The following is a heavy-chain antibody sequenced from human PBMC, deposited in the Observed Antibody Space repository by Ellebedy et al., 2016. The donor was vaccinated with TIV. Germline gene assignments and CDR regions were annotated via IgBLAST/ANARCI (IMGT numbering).Heavy chain of an antibody. J-gene: IGHJ4*02. CDR3: ARPGVRLYAVYFDY. CDR2: IYYTGGT. CDR1: GGSISGSEYF. V-gene: IGHV4-39*02. D-gene: IGHD3-16*01. Sequence: SQTLSLTCAVSGGSISGSEYFWAWIRQPPGKGLEWIGSIYYTGGTYYNPSLESRVTISVDTSTNHFSLNLSSVTAADTAVYYCARPGVRLYAVYFDYWGQGALVTVSS.